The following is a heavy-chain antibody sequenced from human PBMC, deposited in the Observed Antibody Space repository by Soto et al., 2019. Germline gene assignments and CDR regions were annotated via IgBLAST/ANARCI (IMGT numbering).Heavy chain of an antibody. D-gene: IGHD2-2*01. CDR2: INHSGST. CDR3: ARIPIVVVPAAMGIFDY. Sequence: PSETLSHTWAVYGGSCSGYYWSWIRQPPGKGLEWIGEINHSGSTNYNPSLKSRVTISVDTSKNQFSLKLSSVTAADTAVYYCARIPIVVVPAAMGIFDYWGQGTLVTVSS. V-gene: IGHV4-34*01. J-gene: IGHJ4*02. CDR1: GGSCSGYY.